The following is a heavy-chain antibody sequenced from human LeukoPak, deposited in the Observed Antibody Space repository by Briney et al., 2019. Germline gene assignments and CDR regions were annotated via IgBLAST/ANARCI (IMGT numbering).Heavy chain of an antibody. CDR3: ARAVYYDSSGYYYDY. J-gene: IGHJ4*02. CDR2: ISSSSSYI. CDR1: GFTFSSYS. V-gene: IGHV3-21*01. D-gene: IGHD3-22*01. Sequence: GGSLRLSCAASGFTFSSYSMKWVRQAPGKGLEWVSSISSSSSYIYYADSVKGRFTISRDNAKNSLYLQMNSLRAEDTAVYYCARAVYYDSSGYYYDYWGQGTLVTVSS.